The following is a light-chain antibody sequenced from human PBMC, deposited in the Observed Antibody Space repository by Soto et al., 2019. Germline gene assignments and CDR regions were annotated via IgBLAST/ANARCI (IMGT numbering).Light chain of an antibody. J-gene: IGKJ5*01. Sequence: IVLPPSPATLSLPPLEIATLSCVSSQSVSSSYLAWYQQKPGLAPRLLIYDASSRATGIPDRFSGSGSGTDFTLTISRLEPEDFATYYCQQANSFPINFGQGTRLEIK. CDR1: QSVSSSY. CDR3: QQANSFPIN. CDR2: DAS. V-gene: IGKV3D-20*01.